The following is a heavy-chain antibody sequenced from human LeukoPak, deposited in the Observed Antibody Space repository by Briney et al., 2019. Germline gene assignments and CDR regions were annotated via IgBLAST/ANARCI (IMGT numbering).Heavy chain of an antibody. V-gene: IGHV4-30-4*08. Sequence: PSETLSLTCTVSGGSISSGDYYWSWIRQPPGKGLEWIGYIYYSGSTYYNPSLKSRVTISVDTSKNQFSLKLSSVTAADTAVYYCARQNLVPSAYIDYWGQGILVTVSS. CDR3: ARQNLVPSAYIDY. J-gene: IGHJ4*02. CDR1: GGSISSGDYY. D-gene: IGHD2-2*01. CDR2: IYYSGST.